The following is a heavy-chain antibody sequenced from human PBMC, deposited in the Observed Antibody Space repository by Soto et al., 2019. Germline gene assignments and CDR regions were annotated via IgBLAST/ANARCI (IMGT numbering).Heavy chain of an antibody. Sequence: QVQLQESGPGLVKPSQTLSLTCTVSGGSISPGGYYWNWIRQHPGKGLECIGYIYYSGSTYYNPSLKSRVTISVNTSKNQFSLKLSSVTAADTAVYYWATNGDYYDTSGPKYFHHWGQGTLVTVSS. V-gene: IGHV4-31*03. CDR2: IYYSGST. J-gene: IGHJ1*01. D-gene: IGHD3-22*01. CDR3: ATNGDYYDTSGPKYFHH. CDR1: GGSISPGGYY.